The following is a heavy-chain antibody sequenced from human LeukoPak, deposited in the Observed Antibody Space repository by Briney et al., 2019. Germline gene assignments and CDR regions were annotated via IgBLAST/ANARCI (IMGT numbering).Heavy chain of an antibody. CDR1: GFTFGGFA. CDR3: ARDNGYDSNYYYYYMDV. Sequence: GGSLRLSCAASGFTFGGFAMARVRQAPGKGLEWVANIKQDGSEKYYVDSVKGRFTISRDNAKNSLYLQMNSLRAEDTAVYYCARDNGYDSNYYYYYMDVWGKGTTVTVSS. V-gene: IGHV3-7*01. CDR2: IKQDGSEK. J-gene: IGHJ6*03. D-gene: IGHD1-20*01.